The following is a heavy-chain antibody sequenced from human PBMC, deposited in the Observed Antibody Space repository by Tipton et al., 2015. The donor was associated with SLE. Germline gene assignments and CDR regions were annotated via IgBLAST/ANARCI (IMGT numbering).Heavy chain of an antibody. CDR2: IYYSGST. Sequence: TLSLTCTVSGGSISSSSYYWGWIRQPPGKGLERIGSIYYSGSTYYNPSLKSRVTISVDTSKNQFSLKLSSVTAADTAVYYCPRHGGSSWEEDAFDIWGQGTMVTVSS. D-gene: IGHD6-13*01. J-gene: IGHJ3*02. CDR1: GGSISSSSYY. V-gene: IGHV4-39*07. CDR3: PRHGGSSWEEDAFDI.